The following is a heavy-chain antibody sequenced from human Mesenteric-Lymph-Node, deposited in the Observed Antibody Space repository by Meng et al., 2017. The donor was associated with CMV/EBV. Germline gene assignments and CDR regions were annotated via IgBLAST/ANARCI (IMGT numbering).Heavy chain of an antibody. V-gene: IGHV3-23*01. Sequence: GGSLRLSCAASGFTFSSYAMSWVRQVPGKGLEWVSAISGRGTSTYHADSVKGRFIISRDDSKNSLYLQMNSLRAEDTAFYHCARNRGGYQGNWFDPWGQGTLVTVSS. D-gene: IGHD2-2*01. J-gene: IGHJ5*02. CDR3: ARNRGGYQGNWFDP. CDR1: GFTFSSYA. CDR2: ISGRGTST.